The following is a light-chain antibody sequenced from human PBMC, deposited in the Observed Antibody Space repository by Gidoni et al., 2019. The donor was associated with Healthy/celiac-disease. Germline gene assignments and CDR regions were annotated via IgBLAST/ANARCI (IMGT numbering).Light chain of an antibody. V-gene: IGKV3-20*01. Sequence: IVLTQSPGTLSLSPGERATLSCRASQSISSNYLAWFQQKPGQAPRLLIYGASSRATGIPDRFSGSGSGTDFTLTISRLEPEDFAVYYCQQYRSSPRSFGQGTKLEIK. CDR1: QSISSNY. CDR3: QQYRSSPRS. J-gene: IGKJ2*04. CDR2: GAS.